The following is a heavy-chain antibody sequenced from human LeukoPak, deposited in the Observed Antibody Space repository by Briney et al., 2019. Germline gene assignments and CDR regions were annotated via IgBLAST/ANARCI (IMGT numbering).Heavy chain of an antibody. Sequence: GGSLRLSCAASGFTFSNYWMHWVRQAPGKGLVWVSRIKSDGSTTSYGDSVKGRFTISRDNAKNTLYLQMNSLRAEDTAVYYCARVGARVGAFDIWGQGTMVTVSS. V-gene: IGHV3-74*01. CDR2: IKSDGSTT. CDR1: GFTFSNYW. D-gene: IGHD2-15*01. J-gene: IGHJ3*02. CDR3: ARVGARVGAFDI.